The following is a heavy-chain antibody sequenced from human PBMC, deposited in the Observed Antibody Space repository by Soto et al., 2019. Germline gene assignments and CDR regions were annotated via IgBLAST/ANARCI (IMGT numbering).Heavy chain of an antibody. D-gene: IGHD3-22*01. J-gene: IGHJ1*01. V-gene: IGHV1-24*01. CDR3: ATDRATSPTYYYDSSGHEYFQY. Sequence: ASVKVSCKVSGYTLTELSMHWVRQAPGKGLEWMGGFDPEDGETIYAQKFQGRVTMTEDTSTDTAYMELSSLRSEDTAVYYCATDRATSPTYYYDSSGHEYFQYWGQGTLVTVSS. CDR1: GYTLTELS. CDR2: FDPEDGET.